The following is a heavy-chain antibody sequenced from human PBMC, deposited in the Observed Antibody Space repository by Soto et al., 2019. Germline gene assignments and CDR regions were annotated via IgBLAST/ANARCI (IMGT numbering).Heavy chain of an antibody. J-gene: IGHJ4*02. CDR2: ISAYNGNT. V-gene: IGHV1-18*01. Sequence: QVQLVQSGAEVKKPGASVKVSCKASGYTFTSYGISWVRQAPGQGLEWMGWISAYNGNTNYAQKLQGRVTMTTDTSTXXAXMXXRSLRSDDTAVYYCARDRRGYCISNSCYTPDGIDYWGQGTLVTVSS. CDR3: ARDRRGYCISNSCYTPDGIDY. D-gene: IGHD2-2*01. CDR1: GYTFTSYG.